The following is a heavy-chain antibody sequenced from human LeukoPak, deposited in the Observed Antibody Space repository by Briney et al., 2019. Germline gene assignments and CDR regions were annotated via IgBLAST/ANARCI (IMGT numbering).Heavy chain of an antibody. D-gene: IGHD2-2*02. CDR1: GFTFSTFW. CDR3: ARGVVPAAIHLNWFDP. CDR2: ISSSSNYI. V-gene: IGHV3-21*01. Sequence: PGGSLRLSCAASGFTFSTFWMHWVRHAPGKGLEWVSSISSSSNYIYYADSVKGRFTISRDNAKNSLYLQMNSLRAEDTAVYYCARGVVPAAIHLNWFDPWGQGTLVTVSS. J-gene: IGHJ5*02.